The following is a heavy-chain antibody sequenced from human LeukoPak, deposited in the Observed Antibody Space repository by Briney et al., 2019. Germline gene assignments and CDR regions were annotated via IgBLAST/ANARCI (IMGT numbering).Heavy chain of an antibody. J-gene: IGHJ6*03. CDR2: IYSGGST. Sequence: GGSLRLSCAASGFTFSINYMSWVRQAPGKGLEWVSVIYSGGSTYYADSVKGRFTISRDNSKNTLYLQMNSLRAEDTAVYYCARGRRCGCKYMDVWGKGTTVTVSS. V-gene: IGHV3-53*01. CDR3: ARGRRCGCKYMDV. D-gene: IGHD6-19*01. CDR1: GFTFSINY.